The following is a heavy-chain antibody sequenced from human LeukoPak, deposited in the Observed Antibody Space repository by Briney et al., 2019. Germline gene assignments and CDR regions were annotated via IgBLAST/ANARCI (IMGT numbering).Heavy chain of an antibody. CDR3: ARGIRLVVVAATSTYYFDY. CDR1: GYTFTSYG. J-gene: IGHJ4*02. Sequence: RASVKVSCKVSGYTFTSYGISWVRQAPGQGLEWMGWMNPNSGNTGYAQKFQGRVTMTRNTSISTAYMELSSLRSEDTAVYYCARGIRLVVVAATSTYYFDYWGQGTLVTVSS. CDR2: MNPNSGNT. V-gene: IGHV1-8*02. D-gene: IGHD2-15*01.